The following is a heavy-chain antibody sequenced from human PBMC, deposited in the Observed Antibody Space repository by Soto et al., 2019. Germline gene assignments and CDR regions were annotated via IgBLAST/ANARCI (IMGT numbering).Heavy chain of an antibody. CDR1: GFTFSSYA. CDR2: ISGSGGST. V-gene: IGHV3-23*01. CDR3: AKPGQRDYGDYGYYYYGMDV. J-gene: IGHJ6*02. Sequence: EVQLLESGGGLVQPGGSLRLSCAASGFTFSSYAMSWVRQAPGKGLEWVSAISGSGGSTYYADSVKGRFTISRDNSKNTLYLQMNRLRAEDTAVYYCAKPGQRDYGDYGYYYYGMDVWGQGTTVTVSS. D-gene: IGHD4-17*01.